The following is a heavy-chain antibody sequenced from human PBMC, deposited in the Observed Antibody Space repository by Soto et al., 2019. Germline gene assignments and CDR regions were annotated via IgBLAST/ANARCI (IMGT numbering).Heavy chain of an antibody. D-gene: IGHD1-1*01. CDR2: ISWDSTTV. V-gene: IGHV3-9*01. J-gene: IGHJ5*02. CDR3: VQGRYPTMATPLDH. Sequence: EVQLVESGGGLVQPGRSLRHSCSASGFTFDNCAMHWVRQAPGKGLEWVSGISWDSTTVGYADSVKGRFTISRDDAKNSLYLQMNSLRREDTALYYCVQGRYPTMATPLDHWGQGTLVTASS. CDR1: GFTFDNCA.